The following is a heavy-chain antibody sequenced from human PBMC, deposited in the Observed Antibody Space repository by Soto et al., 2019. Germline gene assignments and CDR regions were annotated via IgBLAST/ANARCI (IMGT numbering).Heavy chain of an antibody. CDR3: AREADSSGYYTC. Sequence: QVQLVQSGAEVKKPGASVKVSCKASGYTFTSYYMHWVRQAPGQGLEWMGIINPSGGSTSYAQKFQGSXXMXRXTSTSTVYRELSSMRSEDTAVYYCAREADSSGYYTCGGQETMVTVSS. V-gene: IGHV1-46*01. J-gene: IGHJ4*02. CDR1: GYTFTSYY. D-gene: IGHD3-22*01. CDR2: INPSGGST.